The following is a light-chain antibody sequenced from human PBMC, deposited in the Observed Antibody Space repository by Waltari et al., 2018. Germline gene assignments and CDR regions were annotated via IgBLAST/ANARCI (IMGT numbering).Light chain of an antibody. CDR3: QQYGSSLFT. Sequence: EIVLTQSPGTLYLSPGERATLPCRASQNISSGLLAWYQQKPGQAPRLLIFGASSRATGIPDRFSGSGSGTDFTLTINRLEPEDFAVYYCQQYGSSLFTFGPGTKVDIK. J-gene: IGKJ3*01. CDR2: GAS. CDR1: QNISSGL. V-gene: IGKV3-20*01.